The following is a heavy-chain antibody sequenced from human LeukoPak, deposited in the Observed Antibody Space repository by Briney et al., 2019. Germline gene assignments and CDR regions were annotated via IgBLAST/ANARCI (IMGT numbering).Heavy chain of an antibody. CDR1: GFTFCGYG. J-gene: IGHJ4*02. CDR2: IAYDGSRA. Sequence: PGRSLRLSCAGSGFTFCGYGMHWFRQTPGNGLEWVAVIAYDGSRAFYADSVKGRFTISRDNSKNTMSVQMDELRAEDTAVYYCTRYNNDHFDYWGQGTLVTVSS. V-gene: IGHV3-33*01. D-gene: IGHD1-14*01. CDR3: TRYNNDHFDY.